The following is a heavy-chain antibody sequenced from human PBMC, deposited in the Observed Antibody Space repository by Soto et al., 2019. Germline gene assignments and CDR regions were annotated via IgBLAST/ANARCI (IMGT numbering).Heavy chain of an antibody. CDR2: ISSSNSYT. CDR3: ARDADILTGSDAFDI. Sequence: QVQLVESGGGLVKPGGSLRLSCAASGFTFSDYYMSWIRQAPGKGLEWVSYISSSNSYTNYADSVKGRFTISRDNAKTSLYRQMNSLRAEDTAVYYGARDADILTGSDAFDIWGQGTMVTVSS. CDR1: GFTFSDYY. D-gene: IGHD3-9*01. J-gene: IGHJ3*02. V-gene: IGHV3-11*05.